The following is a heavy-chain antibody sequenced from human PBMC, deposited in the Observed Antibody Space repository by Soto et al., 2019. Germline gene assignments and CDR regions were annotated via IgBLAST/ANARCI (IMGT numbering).Heavy chain of an antibody. CDR1: GGSISSSNW. D-gene: IGHD6-13*01. Sequence: PSETLSLTCAVSGGSISSSNWWSWVRQPPGKGLEWIGEIYHSGSTNYNPSLKSRVTISVDKSKNQFSLKLSSVTAADTAVYYCARAVSSSSRDYFDYWGQGTLVTVS. CDR2: IYHSGST. CDR3: ARAVSSSSRDYFDY. V-gene: IGHV4-4*02. J-gene: IGHJ4*02.